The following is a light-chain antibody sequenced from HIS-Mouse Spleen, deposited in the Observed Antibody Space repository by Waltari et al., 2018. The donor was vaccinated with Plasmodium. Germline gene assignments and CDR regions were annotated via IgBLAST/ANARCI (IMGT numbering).Light chain of an antibody. CDR2: DAA. J-gene: IGKJ4*01. Sequence: EIVLPQSPATLSLSPGERATLSGRALPSVTSNLALYQQKPGQAPRLLIYDAANRATGIPARFSGSGSGTDFTLTISSLEPEDFAVYYCQQRSNWLTFGGGTKVEIK. CDR1: PSVTSN. CDR3: QQRSNWLT. V-gene: IGKV3-11*01.